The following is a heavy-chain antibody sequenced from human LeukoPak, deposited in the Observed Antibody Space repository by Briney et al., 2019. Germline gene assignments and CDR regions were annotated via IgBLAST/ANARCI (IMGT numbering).Heavy chain of an antibody. D-gene: IGHD5-18*01. V-gene: IGHV4-61*02. Sequence: PSQTLSRTCTVSGGSISSGSYYWSWIRQPAGKGLEWIGRIYTSGSTNYNPSLKSRVTISVDTSKNQFSLKLSSVTAADTAVYYCASKYSYVGGYFDYWGQGTLVTVSS. CDR3: ASKYSYVGGYFDY. CDR2: IYTSGST. J-gene: IGHJ4*02. CDR1: GGSISSGSYY.